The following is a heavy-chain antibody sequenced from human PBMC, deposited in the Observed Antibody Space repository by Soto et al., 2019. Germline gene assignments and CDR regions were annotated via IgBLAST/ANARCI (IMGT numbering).Heavy chain of an antibody. CDR2: ISSSGSTI. CDR3: TSRVATTFDYSGMDV. J-gene: IGHJ6*02. D-gene: IGHD5-12*01. V-gene: IGHV3-11*01. CDR1: GFTFSDYD. Sequence: GGSLSLSCAASGFTFSDYDMSWIRQAPGKGLEWVSYISSSGSTIYYADSVKGRFTISRDNAKNSLYLQMNSLKTEDTAVYYCTSRVATTFDYSGMDVWGQGTTVTVSS.